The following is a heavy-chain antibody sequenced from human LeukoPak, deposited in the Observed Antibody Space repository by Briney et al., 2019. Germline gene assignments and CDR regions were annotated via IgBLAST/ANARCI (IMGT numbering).Heavy chain of an antibody. J-gene: IGHJ5*02. CDR3: ARDRGYYDFWSGYFNWFDP. CDR2: ISGSGGST. Sequence: GGSLRLSCAASGFTFSSYGMSWVRQAPGKGLEWVSAISGSGGSTYYADSVKGRFTISRDNAKNSLYLQMNSLRAEDTAVYYCARDRGYYDFWSGYFNWFDPWGQGTLVTVSS. CDR1: GFTFSSYG. D-gene: IGHD3-3*01. V-gene: IGHV3-23*01.